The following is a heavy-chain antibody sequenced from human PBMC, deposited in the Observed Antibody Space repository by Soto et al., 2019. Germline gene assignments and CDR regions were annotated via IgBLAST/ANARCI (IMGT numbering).Heavy chain of an antibody. D-gene: IGHD2-8*01. Sequence: PXGSLRLSCSASGFTFSSYGMRWVRQAPGKGLEWVAVISYDGSNKYYADSVKGRFTISRDNSKNTLYLQMNSLRAEDTAVYYCAKDNGADPGYYYYGMDVWGQGTTVTVSS. V-gene: IGHV3-30*18. J-gene: IGHJ6*02. CDR3: AKDNGADPGYYYYGMDV. CDR2: ISYDGSNK. CDR1: GFTFSSYG.